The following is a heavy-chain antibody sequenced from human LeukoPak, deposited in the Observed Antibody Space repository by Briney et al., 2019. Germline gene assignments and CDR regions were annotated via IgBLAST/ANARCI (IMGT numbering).Heavy chain of an antibody. Sequence: ASVKVSCKTSGYSENFYGITWVRQVAGQGLEWMGWMNPNSGNTGYAQKFQGRVTITRNTSISTAYMELSSLRSEDTAVYYCARDHSNWNYAPDFWGQGTLVIVSS. J-gene: IGHJ4*02. D-gene: IGHD1-7*01. V-gene: IGHV1-8*01. CDR1: GYSENFYG. CDR3: ARDHSNWNYAPDF. CDR2: MNPNSGNT.